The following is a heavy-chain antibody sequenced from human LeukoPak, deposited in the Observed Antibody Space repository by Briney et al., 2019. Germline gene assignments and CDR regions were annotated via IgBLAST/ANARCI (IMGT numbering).Heavy chain of an antibody. CDR1: GFGFSSYW. CDR3: ARGGGLDV. Sequence: EGSLILSCAASGFGFSSYWINWARHAPWKGLEWVASINHNGNVNYYVDSVKGRFTISRDNAKNSLYLQMSNLRAEDTAVYFCARGGGLDVWGQGATVTVSS. J-gene: IGHJ6*02. D-gene: IGHD3-16*01. V-gene: IGHV3-7*03. CDR2: INHNGNVN.